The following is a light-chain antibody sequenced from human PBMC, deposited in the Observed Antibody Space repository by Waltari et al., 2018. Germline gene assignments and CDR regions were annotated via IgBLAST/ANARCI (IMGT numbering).Light chain of an antibody. CDR2: GAS. CDR3: QQYGSSPFT. Sequence: EIVLTQSPGTLSLSPGARATLSCRASQSVSSSYLAWYQQKPGQAPRLLIYGASSRATGIPDRFSGSGSGTDFTLTISRLEPEDFAVYYCQQYGSSPFTFGGGTKVEIK. J-gene: IGKJ4*01. V-gene: IGKV3-20*01. CDR1: QSVSSSY.